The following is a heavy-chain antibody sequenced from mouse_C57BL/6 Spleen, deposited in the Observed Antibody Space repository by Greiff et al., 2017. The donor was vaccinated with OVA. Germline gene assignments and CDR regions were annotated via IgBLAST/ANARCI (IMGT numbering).Heavy chain of an antibody. CDR1: GYTFTEYT. CDR2: FYPGSGSI. Sequence: LQQSGAELVKPGASVKLSCKASGYTFTEYTIHWVKQRSGQGLEWIGWFYPGSGSIKYNEKFKDKATLTADKSSSTVYMELSRLTSEDSAVYFCARHEERYDYDVGAWFAYWGQGTLVTVSA. J-gene: IGHJ3*01. CDR3: ARHEERYDYDVGAWFAY. V-gene: IGHV1-62-2*01. D-gene: IGHD2-4*01.